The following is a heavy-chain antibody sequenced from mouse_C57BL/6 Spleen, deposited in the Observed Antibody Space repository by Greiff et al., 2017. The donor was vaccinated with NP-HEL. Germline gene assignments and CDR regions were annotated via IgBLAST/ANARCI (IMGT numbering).Heavy chain of an antibody. CDR3: AKGDSSGYGSHYYAMDY. J-gene: IGHJ4*01. CDR1: GYTFTSYW. D-gene: IGHD3-2*02. Sequence: QVQLQQPGAELVMPGASVKLSCKASGYTFTSYWMHWVKQRPGQGLEWIGEIDPSDSYTNYNQKFKGKSTLTVDKSSSTAYMQLSSLTSEDSAVYYCAKGDSSGYGSHYYAMDYWGQGTSVTVSS. CDR2: IDPSDSYT. V-gene: IGHV1-69*01.